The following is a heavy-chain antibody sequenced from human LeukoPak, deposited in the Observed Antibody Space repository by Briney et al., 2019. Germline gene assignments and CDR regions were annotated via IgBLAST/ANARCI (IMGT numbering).Heavy chain of an antibody. Sequence: ASVKVSCKXSGYTFTSYDINWVRQATGQGLEWMGWMNPNSGNTGYAQKFQGRVTMTRNTSISTAYMELSSLRSEDTAVYYCAREWDYYGSWGFDPWGQGTLVTVPS. V-gene: IGHV1-8*01. CDR1: GYTFTSYD. D-gene: IGHD3-10*01. CDR3: AREWDYYGSWGFDP. CDR2: MNPNSGNT. J-gene: IGHJ5*02.